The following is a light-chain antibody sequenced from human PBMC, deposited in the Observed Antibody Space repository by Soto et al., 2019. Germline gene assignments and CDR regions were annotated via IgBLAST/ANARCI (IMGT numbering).Light chain of an antibody. CDR3: SSHTTKNTWV. CDR1: SSDIGAYIY. Sequence: QSVLTQPASVSGSPGQSITISCTGTSSDIGAYIYVSWYQQHPGKAPKLIIFEVSNRPSGVSDRFSGSKSANTASLTISGLQPEDEGDYYCSSHTTKNTWVFGGGTQLTVL. V-gene: IGLV2-14*01. J-gene: IGLJ3*02. CDR2: EVS.